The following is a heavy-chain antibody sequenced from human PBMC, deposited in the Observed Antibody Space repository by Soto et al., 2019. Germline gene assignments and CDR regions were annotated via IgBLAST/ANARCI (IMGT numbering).Heavy chain of an antibody. CDR1: GGTFSSYA. CDR3: ARDPNSGSYHFDY. V-gene: IGHV1-69*13. D-gene: IGHD1-26*01. J-gene: IGHJ4*02. CDR2: IIPILGTA. Sequence: ASVKVSCKASGGTFSSYAISWVRQAPGQGLEWMGGIIPILGTANYAQKFQGRVTITADESTSTAYMELSSLRSEDTAVYYCARDPNSGSYHFDYWGQGTLVTVSS.